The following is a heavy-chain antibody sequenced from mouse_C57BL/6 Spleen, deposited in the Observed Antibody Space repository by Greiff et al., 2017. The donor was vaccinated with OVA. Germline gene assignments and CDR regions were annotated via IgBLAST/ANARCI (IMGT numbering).Heavy chain of an antibody. J-gene: IGHJ3*01. CDR2: IWRGGST. V-gene: IGHV2-5*01. CDR1: GFSLTSYG. Sequence: VQLVESGPGLVQPSQSLSITCTVSGFSLTSYGVHWVRQSPGKGLEWLGVIWRGGSTDYNAAFMSRLSITKDNSKSQVFFKMNSLQADDTAIYYCAKNDGYGGTWFAYWGQGTLVTVSA. D-gene: IGHD2-3*01. CDR3: AKNDGYGGTWFAY.